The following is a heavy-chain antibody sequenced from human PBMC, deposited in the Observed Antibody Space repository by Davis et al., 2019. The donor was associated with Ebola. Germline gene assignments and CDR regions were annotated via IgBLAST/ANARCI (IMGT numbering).Heavy chain of an antibody. CDR2: IYPGDSDT. J-gene: IGHJ4*02. Sequence: GESLKISCKGSGYIFTSYWIGWVRQMPGKGLEWMGIIYPGDSDTRYSPSFQGQVTISADKSVNTAYLQWSSLKASDTAIYHCAGRNSGYPFDSWGQGTLVTVSS. CDR3: AGRNSGYPFDS. CDR1: GYIFTSYW. V-gene: IGHV5-51*01. D-gene: IGHD3-22*01.